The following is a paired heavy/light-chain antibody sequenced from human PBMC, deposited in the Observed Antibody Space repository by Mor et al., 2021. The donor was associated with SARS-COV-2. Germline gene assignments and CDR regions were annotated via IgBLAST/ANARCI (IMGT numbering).Heavy chain of an antibody. D-gene: IGHD1-26*01. J-gene: IGHJ5*02. CDR2: IFYIGST. Sequence: QLQLQESGPGLVKPSETLSLTCTVSGGSISSSSYYWGWIRQPPGKGLEWIGTIFYIGSTYYNPSLKSRVTISVDTSKNQFSLKLRSVTAADTAVYYCARPDLGSGSYYNNWFDPWGQGTLVTVSS. CDR1: GGSISSSSYY. V-gene: IGHV4-39*01. CDR3: ARPDLGSGSYYNNWFDP.
Light chain of an antibody. CDR3: QQYYSTPNT. J-gene: IGKJ2*01. CDR2: WAS. Sequence: DIVMTQSPDSLAVSLGERATINCKSSQSVLYSSNNKNYLAWYQQKPGQPPKLLIYWASTRESGVPDRFSGSGSGTDFTLTISSLQAEDVAVYYCQQYYSTPNTFGQGTKLEI. CDR1: QSVLYSSNNKNY. V-gene: IGKV4-1*01.